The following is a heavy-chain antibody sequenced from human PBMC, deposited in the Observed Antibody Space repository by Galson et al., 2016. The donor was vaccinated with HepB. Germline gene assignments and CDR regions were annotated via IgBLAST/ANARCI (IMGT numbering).Heavy chain of an antibody. CDR2: IYHTGRT. J-gene: IGHJ4*02. CDR3: ARHIAVSGTRGFDY. V-gene: IGHV4-4*02. CDR1: GGSISSNW. D-gene: IGHD6-19*01. Sequence: SETLSLTCAVSGGSISSNWWSWVRQPPGKGLDWIGEIYHTGRTNFNPSLQSRVTLSIDNSKNQFSLELTSVTAADTAKYYCARHIAVSGTRGFDYWGQGILVTVSS.